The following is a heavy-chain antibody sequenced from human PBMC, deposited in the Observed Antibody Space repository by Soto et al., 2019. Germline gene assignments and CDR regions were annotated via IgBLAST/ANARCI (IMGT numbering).Heavy chain of an antibody. Sequence: QVQLVQSGAEVRKPGSSVTVSCKASGGTFSNYAISWVRQAPGQGLEWMGGIIPIVGTGSYAQKFQGRVTITADEPTTTAYMELTSLRIEDTAVYYCARVVILVPTASTHYYYHMDVWGPGTTVTVYS. CDR2: IIPIVGTG. CDR1: GGTFSNYA. CDR3: ARVVILVPTASTHYYYHMDV. V-gene: IGHV1-69*01. D-gene: IGHD2-2*01. J-gene: IGHJ6*02.